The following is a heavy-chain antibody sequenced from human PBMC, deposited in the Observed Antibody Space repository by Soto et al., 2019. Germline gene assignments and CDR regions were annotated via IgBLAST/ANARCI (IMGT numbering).Heavy chain of an antibody. D-gene: IGHD3-22*01. CDR3: ASLPRFGYYYDSSGYYHDY. CDR1: GGSISSSSYY. CDR2: IYYSGST. V-gene: IGHV4-39*01. Sequence: SETLSLTCTVSGGSISSSSYYWGWIRQPPGRGLEWIGSIYYSGSTYYNPSLKSRVTISVDTSKNQFSLKLSSVTAADTAVYYCASLPRFGYYYDSSGYYHDYWGQGTLVTVSS. J-gene: IGHJ4*02.